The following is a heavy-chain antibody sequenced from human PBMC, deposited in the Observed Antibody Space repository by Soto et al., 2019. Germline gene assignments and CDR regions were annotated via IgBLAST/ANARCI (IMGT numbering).Heavy chain of an antibody. D-gene: IGHD3-22*01. CDR3: ARDSSGYYPAYFDY. J-gene: IGHJ4*02. V-gene: IGHV3-30-3*01. Sequence: GGSLRLSCAASGFTFSSYAMHWVRQAPGKGLEWVAVISYDGSNKYYADSVKGRFTISRDSSKNTLYLQMNSLRAEDTAVYYCARDSSGYYPAYFDYWGQGTLVTVSS. CDR2: ISYDGSNK. CDR1: GFTFSSYA.